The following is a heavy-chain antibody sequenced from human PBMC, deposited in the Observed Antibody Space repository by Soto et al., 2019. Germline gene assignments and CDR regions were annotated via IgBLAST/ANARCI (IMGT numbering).Heavy chain of an antibody. Sequence: PSETLSLTCAVYGGSFSGYYWSWIRQPPGKGLEWIGEINHSGSTNYNPSLKSRVTISVDTSKNQFSLKLSSVTAADTAVYYCARVNIGGFGEPMEGYFDYWGQGTLVTVSS. D-gene: IGHD3-10*01. CDR3: ARVNIGGFGEPMEGYFDY. V-gene: IGHV4-34*01. CDR2: INHSGST. J-gene: IGHJ4*02. CDR1: GGSFSGYY.